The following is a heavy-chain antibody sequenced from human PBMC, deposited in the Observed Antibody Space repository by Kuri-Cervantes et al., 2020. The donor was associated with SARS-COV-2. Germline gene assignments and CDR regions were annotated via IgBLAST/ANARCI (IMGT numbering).Heavy chain of an antibody. Sequence: GESLKISCAASGFTFSSYAMNWVRQAPGKVLEWVSSISSSSSYIYYADSVNGRFTISRDNSKNTLYLQMNSLRAEDTAVYYCARDASVRFGEVYFDYWGQGTLVTVSS. V-gene: IGHV3-21*01. CDR3: ARDASVRFGEVYFDY. J-gene: IGHJ4*02. D-gene: IGHD3-10*01. CDR2: ISSSSSYI. CDR1: GFTFSSYA.